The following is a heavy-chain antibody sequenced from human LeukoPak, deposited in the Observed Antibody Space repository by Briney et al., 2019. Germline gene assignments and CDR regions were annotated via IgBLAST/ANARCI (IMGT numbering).Heavy chain of an antibody. CDR3: ARGKDIVATIPPHFDY. J-gene: IGHJ4*02. CDR2: MNPNSGNT. Sequence: GASVKVSCKASGYTFTSYDINWVRQATGQGLEWMGWMNPNSGNTGYAQKFQGRVTMTRNTSISTAYMELSSLRSEDTAAYYCARGKDIVATIPPHFDYWGQGTLVTVSS. V-gene: IGHV1-8*01. CDR1: GYTFTSYD. D-gene: IGHD5-12*01.